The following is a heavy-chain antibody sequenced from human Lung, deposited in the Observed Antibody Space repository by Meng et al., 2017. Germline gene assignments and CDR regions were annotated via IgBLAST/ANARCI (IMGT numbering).Heavy chain of an antibody. J-gene: IGHJ4*02. Sequence: VLAVGAVKQVVYTVKCSWRASGYNFTCSGMHWERQAHGQRVELMGWSNAGNCNTKSLETFQSSATINRDTSASTGYMELSSLRSEDTAVYYCASSMGGLFGVVIIGAYWGQGTLVTVSS. CDR3: ASSMGGLFGVVIIGAY. CDR1: GYNFTCSG. CDR2: SNAGNCNT. V-gene: IGHV1-3*01. D-gene: IGHD3-3*01.